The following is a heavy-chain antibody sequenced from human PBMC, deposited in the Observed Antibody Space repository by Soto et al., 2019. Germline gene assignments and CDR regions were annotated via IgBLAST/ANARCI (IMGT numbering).Heavy chain of an antibody. CDR1: GYTFTGYY. CDR2: INPNSGGT. J-gene: IGHJ6*02. Sequence: GASVKVSCKASGYTFTGYYMHWVRQAPGQGLEWMGWINPNSGGTNYAQKFQGRVTMTRDTSISTAYMELSRLRSDDTAVYYCARVVVVPAGTLDYGMDVWGQGTTVTVSS. V-gene: IGHV1-2*02. CDR3: ARVVVVPAGTLDYGMDV. D-gene: IGHD2-2*01.